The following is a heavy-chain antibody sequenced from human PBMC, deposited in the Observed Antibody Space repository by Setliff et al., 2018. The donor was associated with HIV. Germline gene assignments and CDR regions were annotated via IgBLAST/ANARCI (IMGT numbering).Heavy chain of an antibody. Sequence: SETLSLTCTVSGDSISSGGYHWSWIRQPAGKGLEWIGRIHTSGSTNYNPSLKSRVTISIDTSKNQFSLKLRSVTAADTAVYYCARDRDYYDSSKSWGFDYWGQGTLVTVSS. CDR3: ARDRDYYDSSKSWGFDY. D-gene: IGHD3-22*01. CDR2: IHTSGST. V-gene: IGHV4-61*02. CDR1: GDSISSGGYH. J-gene: IGHJ4*02.